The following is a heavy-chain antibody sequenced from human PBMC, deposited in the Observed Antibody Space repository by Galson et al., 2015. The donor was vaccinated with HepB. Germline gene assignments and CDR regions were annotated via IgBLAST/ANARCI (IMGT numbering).Heavy chain of an antibody. D-gene: IGHD3-10*01. V-gene: IGHV5-51*01. CDR1: GYNFTNYW. J-gene: IGHJ3*02. CDR3: DGSPYRIGWFGGVDAFDI. CDR2: IYPTDSDT. Sequence: QSGAEVKKPGESLKISCKGSGYNFTNYWIGWVRQMPGKGLEWVGIIYPTDSDTRYSPSFQGQVSISADKSISTAYLQLSSLKASDAAIYYCDGSPYRIGWFGGVDAFDIWCQGTMGTVSS.